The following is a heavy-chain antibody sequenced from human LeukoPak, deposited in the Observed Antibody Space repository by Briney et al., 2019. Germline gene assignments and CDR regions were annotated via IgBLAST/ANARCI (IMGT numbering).Heavy chain of an antibody. J-gene: IGHJ6*02. CDR2: ISYDGSNK. CDR1: GFTFGSYA. V-gene: IGHV3-30-3*01. Sequence: GGSLRLSCAASGFTFGSYAMHWVRQAPGKGLEWVAVISYDGSNKYYADSVKGRFTISRDNSKNTLYLQMNSLRAEDTAVYYCAKDRGYCSGGSCQYYYYGMDVWGQGTTVTVSS. CDR3: AKDRGYCSGGSCQYYYYGMDV. D-gene: IGHD2-15*01.